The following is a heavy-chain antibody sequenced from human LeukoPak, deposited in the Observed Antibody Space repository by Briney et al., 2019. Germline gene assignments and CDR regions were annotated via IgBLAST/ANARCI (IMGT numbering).Heavy chain of an antibody. CDR3: ARVPVYYDILTGYPHWYFDL. D-gene: IGHD3-9*01. V-gene: IGHV4-59*01. Sequence: PSETLSLTCTVSGGSISSYYWSWIRQPPGKGLEWIGYIYYSGSTNYNPSLKSRVTISVDTSKNQFSLKLSSVTAADTAVYYCARVPVYYDILTGYPHWYFDLWGRGTLVTVSS. CDR2: IYYSGST. J-gene: IGHJ2*01. CDR1: GGSISSYY.